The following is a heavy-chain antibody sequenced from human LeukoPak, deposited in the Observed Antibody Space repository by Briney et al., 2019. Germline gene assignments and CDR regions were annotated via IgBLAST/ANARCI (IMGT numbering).Heavy chain of an antibody. D-gene: IGHD3-22*01. V-gene: IGHV3-23*01. CDR2: ISASGGTT. CDR1: GFTFSNYA. J-gene: IGHJ4*02. CDR3: AKDPTDFDSSGQTYFDY. Sequence: GGSLRLSCAASGFTFSNYAMNWVRQAPGKGLEWVSGISASGGTTYYADSVKGRFTISRDNSKNTLVLQLNSLRAEDTAVYYCAKDPTDFDSSGQTYFDYWGQGTLVTVSS.